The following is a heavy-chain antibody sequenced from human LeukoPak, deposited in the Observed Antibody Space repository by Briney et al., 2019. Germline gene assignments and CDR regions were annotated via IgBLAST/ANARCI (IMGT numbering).Heavy chain of an antibody. CDR1: GGSFSGYC. D-gene: IGHD6-25*01. CDR3: ARPRTAATYDAFDI. J-gene: IGHJ3*02. Sequence: SETLSLTCAVYGGSFSGYCWSWIRQPPGKGLEWIGEINHSGSTNYNPSLKSRVTISVDTSKNQFSLKLSSVTAADTAVYYCARPRTAATYDAFDIWGQGTMVTVSS. V-gene: IGHV4-34*01. CDR2: INHSGST.